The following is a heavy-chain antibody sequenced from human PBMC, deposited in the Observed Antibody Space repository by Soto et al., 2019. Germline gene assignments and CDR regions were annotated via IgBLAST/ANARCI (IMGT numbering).Heavy chain of an antibody. CDR2: IITYNGNT. CDR1: GYTFSSYA. J-gene: IGHJ4*02. V-gene: IGHV1-18*01. CDR3: ARTGPPVDY. Sequence: QVQLVQSGAEVKKPGASVKVSCKASGYTFSSYAISWVRQAPGQGLEWMGWIITYNGNTNYAQKLQGRVTMTTDTATTTAYMDLRSLGSDDTAVYYCARTGPPVDYWGQGTLVTVSS.